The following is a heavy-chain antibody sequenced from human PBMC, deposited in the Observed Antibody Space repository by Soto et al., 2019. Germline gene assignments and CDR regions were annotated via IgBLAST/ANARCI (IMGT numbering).Heavy chain of an antibody. CDR1: GISLTTSGVG. D-gene: IGHD4-17*01. Sequence: QLTLKESGPTLVKPTQTLTLTCTFSGISLTTSGVGVGCIRQPPGTALEWLALIYWDDDKRYSPSRKSRLTIHKDTSKNQVVLTMTSMDPADTATYFCEHRTTTVTWWFDPWGQATLVTVSS. J-gene: IGHJ5*02. CDR2: IYWDDDK. V-gene: IGHV2-5*02. CDR3: EHRTTTVTWWFDP.